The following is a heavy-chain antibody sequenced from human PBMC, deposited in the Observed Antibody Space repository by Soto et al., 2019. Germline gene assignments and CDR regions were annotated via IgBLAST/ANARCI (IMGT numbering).Heavy chain of an antibody. CDR2: IYYSGST. J-gene: IGHJ4*02. V-gene: IGHV4-39*01. CDR3: AIPGYSSSWSRDY. CDR1: GGSISSSSYY. Sequence: PSETLSLTCTVSGGSISSSSYYWGWIRQPPGKGLEWIGSIYYSGSTYYNPSLKSRVTISADTSKNQFSLKLSSVTAADTAVYYCAIPGYSSSWSRDYWGQGTLVTVSS. D-gene: IGHD6-13*01.